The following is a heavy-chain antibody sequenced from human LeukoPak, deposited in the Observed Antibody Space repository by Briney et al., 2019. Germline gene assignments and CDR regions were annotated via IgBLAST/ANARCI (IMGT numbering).Heavy chain of an antibody. CDR1: GGSISSSSYY. Sequence: SETLSLTCTVSGGSISSSSYYWGWIRQPPGKGLEWIGSTYYSGSTYYNPSLKSRATISVDTSKNQFSLKLSSVTAADTAVYYCARSSGYVSYFDYWGQGTLVTVSS. CDR3: ARSSGYVSYFDY. J-gene: IGHJ4*02. V-gene: IGHV4-39*01. CDR2: TYYSGST. D-gene: IGHD5-12*01.